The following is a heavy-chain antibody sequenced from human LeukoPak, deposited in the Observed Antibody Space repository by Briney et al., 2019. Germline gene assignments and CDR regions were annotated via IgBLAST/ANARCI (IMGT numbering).Heavy chain of an antibody. CDR1: GFTFSGYS. D-gene: IGHD2-21*02. CDR3: AKGIKGSYCNGDCYLTYYYYGLDV. CDR2: IGAGGSKT. V-gene: IGHV3-23*01. J-gene: IGHJ6*02. Sequence: GGSLRLSCAASGFTFSGYSMNWVRQAPGKGLEWVSIIGAGGSKTYYADSVKGRFTISRDNSKNTLYLQMNSLRAEDTAVYYCAKGIKGSYCNGDCYLTYYYYGLDVWGQGTTVTVSS.